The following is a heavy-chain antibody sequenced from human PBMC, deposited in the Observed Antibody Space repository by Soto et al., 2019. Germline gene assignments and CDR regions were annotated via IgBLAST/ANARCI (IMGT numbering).Heavy chain of an antibody. CDR3: ARESEDLTSNFDY. V-gene: IGHV3-11*06. CDR1: GFIFSHYY. J-gene: IGHJ4*02. D-gene: IGHD7-27*01. Sequence: GGSLRLSCAASGFIFSHYYMGWIRQAPGKGLEWVSYINPTSGHINYAYSMKGLFTISRDNAKNSLYLEMNSLRAEDTAVYYCARESEDLTSNFDYWGQGTLVTVSS. CDR2: INPTSGHI.